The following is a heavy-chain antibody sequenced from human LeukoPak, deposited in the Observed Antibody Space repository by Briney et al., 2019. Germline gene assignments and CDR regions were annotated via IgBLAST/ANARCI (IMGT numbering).Heavy chain of an antibody. CDR1: GYTFTGYY. CDR2: INPSSGGT. V-gene: IGHV1-2*02. D-gene: IGHD3-10*01. J-gene: IGHJ4*02. CDR3: AREERNYYGSGSYAFDY. Sequence: ASVKVSCKASGYTFTGYYMHWVRQAPGQGLEWMGWINPSSGGTNYAQKFQGRVTMTRDTSISTAYMELSRLRSDDTAVYYCAREERNYYGSGSYAFDYWGQGTLVTVSS.